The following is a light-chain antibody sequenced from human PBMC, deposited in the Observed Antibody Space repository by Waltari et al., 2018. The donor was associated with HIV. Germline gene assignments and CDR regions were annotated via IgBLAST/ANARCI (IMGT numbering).Light chain of an antibody. CDR2: DND. CDR1: SSNLGTYY. Sequence: QSVLTQPPSVSAAPGQKVAISCSVSSSNLGTYYVSWYQHVPGSAPKLLIYDNDKRPSGTPDRFSGSKSGTSATLDITGLQTGDGADYYCGTWDRSLGGGVFGGGTKLTVL. V-gene: IGLV1-51*01. CDR3: GTWDRSLGGGV. J-gene: IGLJ3*02.